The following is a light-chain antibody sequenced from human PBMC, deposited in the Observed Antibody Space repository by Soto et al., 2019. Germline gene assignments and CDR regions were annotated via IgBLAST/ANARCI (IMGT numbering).Light chain of an antibody. CDR3: MQGIQLPRT. V-gene: IGKV2D-29*01. Sequence: DIGMTQSPLSLSVTPGQPTSISCKSSQSLLYVDGKTYLYWYLQKSGQPPQLLIYEVFNRISGVPDRFSGIGSGTDFTLKISRVEAEDVGVYYCMQGIQLPRTFGQGTKVEIK. CDR1: QSLLYVDGKTY. CDR2: EVF. J-gene: IGKJ1*01.